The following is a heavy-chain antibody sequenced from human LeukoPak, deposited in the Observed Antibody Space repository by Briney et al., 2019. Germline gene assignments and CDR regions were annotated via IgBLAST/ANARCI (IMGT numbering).Heavy chain of an antibody. D-gene: IGHD4-17*01. J-gene: IGHJ1*01. CDR2: IYSGGST. Sequence: GGSLRLSCAASGFTVSSNYMSWVRQAPGKGLEWVSVIYSGGSTYYADSVKGRFTISRDNSKNTLYLQMDSLRAEDTAVYYCASRVDYGDYEEYFQHWGQGTLVTVSS. V-gene: IGHV3-66*01. CDR3: ASRVDYGDYEEYFQH. CDR1: GFTVSSNY.